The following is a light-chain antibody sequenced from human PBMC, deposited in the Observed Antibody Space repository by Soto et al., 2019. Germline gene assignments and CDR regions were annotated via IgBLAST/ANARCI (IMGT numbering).Light chain of an antibody. CDR1: QSVSSSY. CDR3: QQYGSSPGRT. J-gene: IGKJ2*01. Sequence: EIVLTQSPGTLSLSPGERATLSCRASQSVSSSYLAWYQQKPGQAPRLLIYGASSRATGIPERFSGSGSGTDFALTISRLEPEDFAVYYCQQYGSSPGRTFGQGTKLEIK. CDR2: GAS. V-gene: IGKV3-20*01.